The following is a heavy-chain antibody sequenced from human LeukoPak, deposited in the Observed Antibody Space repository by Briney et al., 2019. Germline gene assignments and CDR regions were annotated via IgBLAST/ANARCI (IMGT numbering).Heavy chain of an antibody. CDR3: AKDGFLLWRGAFDI. D-gene: IGHD2-21*01. CDR2: ISGSGGST. J-gene: IGHJ3*02. V-gene: IGHV3-23*01. CDR1: GFTFSSYA. Sequence: PGRSLRLSCAASGFTFSSYAMSWVRQAPGRGLEWVSAISGSGGSTYYADSVKGRFTISRDNSKNTVWLQMNSLRAEDTAVYYCAKDGFLLWRGAFDIWGQGTMVTVSS.